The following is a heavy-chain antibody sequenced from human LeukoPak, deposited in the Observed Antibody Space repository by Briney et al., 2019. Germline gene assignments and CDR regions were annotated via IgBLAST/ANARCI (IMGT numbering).Heavy chain of an antibody. J-gene: IGHJ4*02. CDR2: ISGSGGYT. CDR3: AKSSLVTPYDY. D-gene: IGHD2-15*01. V-gene: IGHV3-23*01. Sequence: GGTLRLSCAASGFTFSSYGMIWVRQAPGKGLEWVSAISGSGGYTYYADSVKGRFTISRDNSKNTLYLQMISLRAEDTAVYYCAKSSLVTPYDYWGQGTLVSVSS. CDR1: GFTFSSYG.